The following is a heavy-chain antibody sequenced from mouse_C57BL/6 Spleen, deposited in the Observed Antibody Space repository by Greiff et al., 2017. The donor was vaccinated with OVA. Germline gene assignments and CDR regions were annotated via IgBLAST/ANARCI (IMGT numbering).Heavy chain of an antibody. J-gene: IGHJ1*03. CDR1: GFTFSDAW. CDR3: TRSYVSSYWYFDV. V-gene: IGHV6-6*01. Sequence: EVKVEESGGGLVQPGGSMKLSCAASGFTFSDAWMDWVRQSPEKGLEWVAEIRNKANNHATYYAESVKGRFTISRDDSKSSVYLQMNSLRAEDTGIYYGTRSYVSSYWYFDVWGTGTTVTVSS. CDR2: IRNKANNHAT. D-gene: IGHD1-1*01.